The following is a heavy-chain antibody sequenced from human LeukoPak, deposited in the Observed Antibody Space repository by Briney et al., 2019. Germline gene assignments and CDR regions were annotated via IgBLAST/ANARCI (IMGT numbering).Heavy chain of an antibody. D-gene: IGHD1-26*01. V-gene: IGHV3-7*03. CDR3: LRDPNSGGYQR. CDR1: SNSFSRW. Sequence: GGTLRLSCVGLSNSFSRWMNWVRQTPGKGLEWVANITQDGSAQNYVGSVRGRFTISRDNAKNSLYLQMNSLRSDDTAVYYCLRDPNSGGYQRWGQGTLVIVSS. J-gene: IGHJ4*02. CDR2: ITQDGSAQ.